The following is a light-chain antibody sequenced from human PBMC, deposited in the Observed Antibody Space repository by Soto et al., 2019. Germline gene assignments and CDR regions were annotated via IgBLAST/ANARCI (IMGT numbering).Light chain of an antibody. CDR2: KAS. CDR1: QSISSW. CDR3: QQYSSYSWT. V-gene: IGKV1-5*03. J-gene: IGKJ1*01. Sequence: DIQMTQSPSTLSASVGDRVTITCRASQSISSWLAWYQQKPGKAPKLLIYKASSLESGVPSRFSGSGSGTAFPLTISSLQPDDFATYYCQQYSSYSWTFGQGTKVEIK.